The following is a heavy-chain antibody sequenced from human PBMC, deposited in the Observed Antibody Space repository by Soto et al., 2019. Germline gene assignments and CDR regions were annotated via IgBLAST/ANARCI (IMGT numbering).Heavy chain of an antibody. V-gene: IGHV4-59*12. CDR2: IFHSGGT. CDR1: GGSISSYY. J-gene: IGHJ4*02. Sequence: SETLSLTCTVSGGSISSYYWSWIRQPPGKGLEWIWEIFHSGGTNYNPSLKSRVTISVDKSKNQFSLKLSSVTAADTAVYYCTRGLDYWGQGTLVTVSS. CDR3: TRGLDY.